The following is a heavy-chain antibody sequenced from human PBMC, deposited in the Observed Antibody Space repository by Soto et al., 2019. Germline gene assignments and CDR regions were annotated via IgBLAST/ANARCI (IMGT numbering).Heavy chain of an antibody. D-gene: IGHD3-10*01. J-gene: IGHJ4*02. CDR2: MNPYNGNT. Sequence: ASVKVSCKASGYTFTSYDINWVRQAPGQGLEWMGWMNPYNGNTGYAQNFQGRVTMTRNTSISTAYMELGSLTSEDTAIYYCARGPRDLGYFDYWGQGALVTVSS. CDR1: GYTFTSYD. V-gene: IGHV1-8*01. CDR3: ARGPRDLGYFDY.